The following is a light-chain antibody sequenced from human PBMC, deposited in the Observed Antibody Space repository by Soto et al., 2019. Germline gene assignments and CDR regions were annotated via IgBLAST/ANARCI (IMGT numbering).Light chain of an antibody. CDR2: SNN. CDR1: SSNIGSNS. Sequence: QPVLTQPPSASGTPGQRVTISCSGSSSNIGSNSVNWYQQLPGTAPKLLIDSNNQRPSGVPDRFSGSKSGTSASLAISGLQSEEEADYYCAAWDDSLNGPVFGGGTKVTVL. J-gene: IGLJ3*02. V-gene: IGLV1-44*01. CDR3: AAWDDSLNGPV.